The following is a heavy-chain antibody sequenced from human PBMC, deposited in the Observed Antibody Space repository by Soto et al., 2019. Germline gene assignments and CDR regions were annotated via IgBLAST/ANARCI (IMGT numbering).Heavy chain of an antibody. Sequence: GGSLRLSCAASGFTFSSYGMHWVRQAPGKGLEWVAVIWYDGSNKYYADSVKGRFTISRDNSKNALYLQMNSLRAEDTAVYYCARDRAYCGRDCYNWFDPWGQGTLVTVSS. CDR3: ARDRAYCGRDCYNWFDP. V-gene: IGHV3-33*01. J-gene: IGHJ5*02. D-gene: IGHD2-21*02. CDR1: GFTFSSYG. CDR2: IWYDGSNK.